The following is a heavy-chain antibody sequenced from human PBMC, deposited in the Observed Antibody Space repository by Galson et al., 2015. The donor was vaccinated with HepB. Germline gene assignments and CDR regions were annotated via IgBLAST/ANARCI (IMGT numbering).Heavy chain of an antibody. V-gene: IGHV4-4*07. J-gene: IGHJ4*01. Sequence: ETLSLTCIVSGGSINGYYWSWIRQPAGKGLEWIGRIYVGGSTRDNPSLKSRGTMSDDTSKNTLSLKLTSVTAAGTAGDYCARDRRGGNYCRSTTSCSYFDYWGHGALVTVSS. CDR2: IYVGGST. CDR3: ARDRRGGNYCRSTTSCSYFDY. D-gene: IGHD2-2*01. CDR1: GGSINGYY.